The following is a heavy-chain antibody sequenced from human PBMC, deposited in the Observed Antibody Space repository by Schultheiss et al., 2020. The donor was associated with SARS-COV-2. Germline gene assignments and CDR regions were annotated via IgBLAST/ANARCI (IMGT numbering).Heavy chain of an antibody. CDR3: ARDWVATDAFDI. CDR1: GGSLSGYY. D-gene: IGHD5-12*01. J-gene: IGHJ3*02. V-gene: IGHV4-34*01. Sequence: SETLSLTCAVYGGSLSGYYWSWIRQPPGKGLEWIGEINHSGRTNYNPSLKSRVTISVDTSKNQFSLKVSSVTAADTAVYYCARDWVATDAFDIWGQGTTVTVSS. CDR2: INHSGRT.